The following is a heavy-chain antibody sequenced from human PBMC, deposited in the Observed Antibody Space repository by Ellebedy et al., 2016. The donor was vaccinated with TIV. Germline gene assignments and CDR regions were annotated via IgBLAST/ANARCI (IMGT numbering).Heavy chain of an antibody. CDR2: ISSSSSTI. V-gene: IGHV3-48*02. D-gene: IGHD5-18*01. CDR1: GFTFSSYS. J-gene: IGHJ6*01. Sequence: GESLKISCAASGFTFSSYSMNWVRQAPGKGLEWVSYISSSSSTIYYADSVKGRFTISRDNAMNSLYLQMNSLRDEDTAVYYCARLILDTAMVTAYYYGMDVWGQGTTVTVSS. CDR3: ARLILDTAMVTAYYYGMDV.